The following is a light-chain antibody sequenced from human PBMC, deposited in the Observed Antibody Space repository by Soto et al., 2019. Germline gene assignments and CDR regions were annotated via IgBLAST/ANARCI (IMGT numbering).Light chain of an antibody. Sequence: EIALTQSPATLSLSPGDSATLSCRASQSVSSYLAWYQQKPGQAPRLLIYDASSRATGIPARFSGSGSGTDFTLTISRLEPEDFAVYYCQQRSNWPRTFGQGTKVDIK. CDR2: DAS. CDR3: QQRSNWPRT. CDR1: QSVSSY. V-gene: IGKV3-11*01. J-gene: IGKJ1*01.